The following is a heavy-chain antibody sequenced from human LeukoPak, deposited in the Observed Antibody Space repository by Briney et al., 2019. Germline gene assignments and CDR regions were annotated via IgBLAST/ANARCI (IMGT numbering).Heavy chain of an antibody. D-gene: IGHD2-2*01. CDR2: IYYSGST. V-gene: IGHV4-31*03. CDR3: ARDIVVVPGAIGGAFDI. J-gene: IGHJ3*02. Sequence: NPSETLSLTCTVSGGSISSGGYYWSWIRQHPGKGLEWIGYIYYSGSTEYNPSLKTRVTISLDTTKNQFFLNLNSVTAADTAVYYCARDIVVVPGAIGGAFDIWGQGTMVTVSS. CDR1: GGSISSGGYY.